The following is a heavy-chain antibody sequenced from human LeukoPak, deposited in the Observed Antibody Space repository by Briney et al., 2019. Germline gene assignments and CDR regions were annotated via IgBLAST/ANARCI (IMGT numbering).Heavy chain of an antibody. Sequence: GGSLRLSCAASGFTVSNNYMSWVRQAPGKGLEWVSVIYSGGYTYYADSVKGRFTISRDTSKNTVSLQMNSLRAEDTAVYYCAGDKTTGGWYEFDYWGQGTLVTVSS. CDR1: GFTVSNNY. D-gene: IGHD6-19*01. CDR3: AGDKTTGGWYEFDY. V-gene: IGHV3-66*01. J-gene: IGHJ4*02. CDR2: IYSGGYT.